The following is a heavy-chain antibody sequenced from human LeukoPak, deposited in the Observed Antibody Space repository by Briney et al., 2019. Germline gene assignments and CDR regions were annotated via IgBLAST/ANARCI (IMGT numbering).Heavy chain of an antibody. J-gene: IGHJ3*02. CDR3: AREPVGVVVEADTGGFDI. D-gene: IGHD2-15*01. V-gene: IGHV4-39*07. CDR2: IFYTGTD. Sequence: PSETLSLTCMVSGGSISNSSFYWGWIRQPPGERLGWIVSIFYTGTDYYRPSLNSRVTISVDTSKNQFSLKLSSVTAADTALYHCAREPVGVVVEADTGGFDIWGQGTMVTVST. CDR1: GGSISNSSFY.